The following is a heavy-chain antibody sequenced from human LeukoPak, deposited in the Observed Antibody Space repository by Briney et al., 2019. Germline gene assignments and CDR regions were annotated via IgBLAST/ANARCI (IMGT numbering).Heavy chain of an antibody. CDR2: ISAYNGNT. D-gene: IGHD6-19*01. CDR1: GYTFTSYG. CDR3: ARDEGSSGWYWKNWFDP. V-gene: IGHV1-18*01. Sequence: ASVKVSCKASGYTFTSYGISWVRQAPGQVLEWMGWISAYNGNTNYAQKLQGRVTMTTDTSTSTAYVELRSLRSDDTAVYYCARDEGSSGWYWKNWFDPWGQGTLVTVSS. J-gene: IGHJ5*02.